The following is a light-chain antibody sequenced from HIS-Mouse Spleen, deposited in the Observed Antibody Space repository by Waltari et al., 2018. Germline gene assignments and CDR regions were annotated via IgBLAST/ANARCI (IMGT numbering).Light chain of an antibody. Sequence: QSVLTQPPSASGTPGQRVTISCSGSSSNLGSNYVSWYQQLPGTAPKLLIYRNNQRPSGVPDRFPGSKSGTSASLAISGLRSEDEADYYCAAWDDSLSGPVFCGGTKLTVL. CDR1: SSNLGSNY. CDR2: RNN. V-gene: IGLV1-47*01. J-gene: IGLJ3*02. CDR3: AAWDDSLSGPV.